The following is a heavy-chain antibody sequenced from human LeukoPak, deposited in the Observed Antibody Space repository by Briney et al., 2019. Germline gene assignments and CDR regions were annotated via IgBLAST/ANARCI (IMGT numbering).Heavy chain of an antibody. J-gene: IGHJ4*02. CDR1: GFTFNSYW. CDR3: LLQMTYGELSDPDF. CDR2: IDEDGKTI. Sequence: GGSLRLSCAASGFTFNSYWMHWVRQAPGKGLVWVSRIDEDGKTIDYADSVMGRFTISRDSAMNSVSLQINSLRAEDTAVYYCLLQMTYGELSDPDFRGQGTLVTVSS. V-gene: IGHV3-74*01. D-gene: IGHD3-16*02.